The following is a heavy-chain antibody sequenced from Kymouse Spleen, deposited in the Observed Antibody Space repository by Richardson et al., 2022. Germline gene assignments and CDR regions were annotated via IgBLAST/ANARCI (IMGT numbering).Heavy chain of an antibody. Sequence: QVQLQQWGAGLLKPSETLSLTCAVYGGSFSGYYWSWIRQPPGKGLEWIGEINHSGSTNYNPSLKSRVTISVDTSKNQFSLKLSSVTAADTAVYYCAVNWNYPFDYWGQGTLVTVSS. CDR2: INHSGST. J-gene: IGHJ4*02. D-gene: IGHD1-7*01. CDR3: AVNWNYPFDY. CDR1: GGSFSGYY. V-gene: IGHV4-34*01.